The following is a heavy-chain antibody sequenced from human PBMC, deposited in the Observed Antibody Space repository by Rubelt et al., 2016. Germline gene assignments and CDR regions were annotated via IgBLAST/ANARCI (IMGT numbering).Heavy chain of an antibody. J-gene: IGHJ4*02. CDR3: AREGNSFYDTSGYFDS. CDR2: IYQSGST. V-gene: IGHV4-31*03. CDR1: GGSISTGGHY. Sequence: QVQLQESGPGLVEPSQTLSLTCTVSGGSISTGGHYWSWLRQHPGKGLEWIGYIYQSGSTDSNPSLASRVCISGDSAKNHFSLKLRAVTAADKAVYYCAREGNSFYDTSGYFDSWGQGILVTVSS. D-gene: IGHD3-22*01.